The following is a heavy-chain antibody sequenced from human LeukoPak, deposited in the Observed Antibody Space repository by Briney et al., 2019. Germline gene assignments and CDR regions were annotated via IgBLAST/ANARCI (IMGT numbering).Heavy chain of an antibody. CDR1: GFTFSSYG. D-gene: IGHD6-6*01. V-gene: IGHV4-34*01. Sequence: GSLRLSCAASGFTFSSYGMSWVRQAPGKGLEWIGEINHSGSTNYNPSLKSRVTISVDTSKNQFSLKLSSVTAADTAVYYCARGRSLWSSSSLGDYWGQGTLVTVSS. CDR2: INHSGST. J-gene: IGHJ4*02. CDR3: ARGRSLWSSSSLGDY.